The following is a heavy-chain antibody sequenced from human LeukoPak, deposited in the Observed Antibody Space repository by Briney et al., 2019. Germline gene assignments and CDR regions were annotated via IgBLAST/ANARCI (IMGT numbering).Heavy chain of an antibody. CDR3: ARAPYDYVWGSYRLDP. Sequence: SGGSXSSGSYYWSWIRQPAWKGLEWIGRIYTSGSTNYNPSLKSRVTISVDTSKNQFSLKLSSVTAADTAVYYCARAPYDYVWGSYRLDPWGQGTLVTVSP. D-gene: IGHD3-16*02. CDR2: IYTSGST. V-gene: IGHV4-61*02. J-gene: IGHJ5*02. CDR1: GGSXSSGSYY.